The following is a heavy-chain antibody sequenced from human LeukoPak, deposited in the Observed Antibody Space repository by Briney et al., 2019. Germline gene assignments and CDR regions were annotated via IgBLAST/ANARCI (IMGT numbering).Heavy chain of an antibody. J-gene: IGHJ4*02. CDR3: ATAIRITMVRGVITLDY. D-gene: IGHD3-10*01. Sequence: ASVKVSCKVSGYTLTELSMHWVRQAPGKGREGMGGFDPEDGETIYAQKFQGRVTMTEDTSTDTAYMELSSLRSEDTAVYYCATAIRITMVRGVITLDYWGQGTLVTVSS. CDR1: GYTLTELS. V-gene: IGHV1-24*01. CDR2: FDPEDGET.